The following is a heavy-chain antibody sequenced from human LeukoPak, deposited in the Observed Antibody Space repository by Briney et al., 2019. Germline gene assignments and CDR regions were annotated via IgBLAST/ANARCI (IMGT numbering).Heavy chain of an antibody. V-gene: IGHV3-7*01. CDR3: AIWTSGNF. D-gene: IGHD1-1*01. Sequence: GGSLTLPCVASGFTFSNYAMSWVRQAPGKGLEWVANLDPSGSQKRYVDSVKGRFTISKDNPGTSLYLEMNSLRAEDTAIYYCAIWTSGNFWGRGTLVTVSS. CDR2: LDPSGSQK. CDR1: GFTFSNYA. J-gene: IGHJ4*02.